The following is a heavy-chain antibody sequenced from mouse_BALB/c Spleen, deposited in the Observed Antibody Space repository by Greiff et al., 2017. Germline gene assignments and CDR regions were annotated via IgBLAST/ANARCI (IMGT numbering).Heavy chain of an antibody. CDR2: IYPGDGDT. D-gene: IGHD2-1*01. J-gene: IGHJ3*01. CDR3: ASYGSWFAY. CDR1: GYTFTSYW. V-gene: IGHV1-87*01. Sequence: QVQLKESGAELARPGASVKLSCKASGYTFTSYWMQWVKQRPGQGLEWIGAIYPGDGDTRYTQKFKGKATLTADKSSSTAYMQLSSLASEDSAVYYCASYGSWFAYWGQGTLVTVSA.